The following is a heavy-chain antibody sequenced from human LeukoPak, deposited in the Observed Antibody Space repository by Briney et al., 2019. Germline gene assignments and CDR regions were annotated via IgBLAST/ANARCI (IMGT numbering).Heavy chain of an antibody. Sequence: PGGSLRLSCAASGFTFSSYAMTWVRQAPGKGLEWVSGISGSGGTTYYAGSVWGRFTISRDNSKNTLYLQMNSLRAEDTAVYFCAKDGSLGIGSERASYNLDFWGQGTLVTVSS. CDR1: GFTFSSYA. CDR3: AKDGSLGIGSERASYNLDF. J-gene: IGHJ4*02. V-gene: IGHV3-23*01. D-gene: IGHD1-1*01. CDR2: ISGSGGTT.